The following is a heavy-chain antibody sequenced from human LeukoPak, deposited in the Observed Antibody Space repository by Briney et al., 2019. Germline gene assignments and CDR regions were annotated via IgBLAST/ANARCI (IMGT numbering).Heavy chain of an antibody. Sequence: SETLSLTCAVSGGSISSNNWWIWVRPSPEKGLEWIGEIYHDGSTNYNPSLKSRVTISMDKSKNQLSLKLNFVTAADTAVYYCARDRGGYTYSHDYWGQGTLVTASS. CDR2: IYHDGST. CDR1: GGSISSNNW. D-gene: IGHD5-18*01. J-gene: IGHJ4*02. CDR3: ARDRGGYTYSHDY. V-gene: IGHV4-4*02.